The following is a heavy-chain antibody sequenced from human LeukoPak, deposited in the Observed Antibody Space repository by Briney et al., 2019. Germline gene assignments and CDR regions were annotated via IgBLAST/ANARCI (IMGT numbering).Heavy chain of an antibody. D-gene: IGHD3-10*01. Sequence: GGSLRLSCAASGFTFSSYGVNWVRQAPGKGLEWVSGINWNGGSTGYADSVKGRFTISRDNAKNSLYLQMNSLRAEDTALYHCARETGSGSSYYMDVWGKGTTVTISS. CDR2: INWNGGST. CDR3: ARETGSGSSYYMDV. CDR1: GFTFSSYG. J-gene: IGHJ6*03. V-gene: IGHV3-20*01.